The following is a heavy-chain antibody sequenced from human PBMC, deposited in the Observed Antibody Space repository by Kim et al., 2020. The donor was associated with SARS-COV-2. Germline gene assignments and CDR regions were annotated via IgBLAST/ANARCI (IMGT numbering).Heavy chain of an antibody. CDR3: ARASGSYSFDY. V-gene: IGHV1-69*01. D-gene: IGHD1-26*01. CDR2: A. J-gene: IGHJ4*02. Sequence: ANYAQKFQGRVTITADESTSTAYMELSSLRSEDTAVYYCARASGSYSFDYWGQGTLVTVSS.